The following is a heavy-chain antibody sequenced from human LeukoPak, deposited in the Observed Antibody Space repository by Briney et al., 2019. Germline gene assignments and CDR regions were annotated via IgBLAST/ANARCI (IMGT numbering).Heavy chain of an antibody. CDR1: GFTFSSYE. V-gene: IGHV3-48*03. Sequence: GALSLSCASAGFTFSSYELNLVRQAPGKGLEWVTYISDTGSTIYYADSVKGPFTISRDNAKNSLYLQMNSLRAEDTAVYYCAELGITMIGGVWGKGTTVTISS. J-gene: IGHJ6*04. CDR3: AELGITMIGGV. D-gene: IGHD3-10*02. CDR2: ISDTGSTI.